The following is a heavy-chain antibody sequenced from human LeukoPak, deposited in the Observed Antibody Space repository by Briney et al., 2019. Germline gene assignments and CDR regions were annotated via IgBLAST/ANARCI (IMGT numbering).Heavy chain of an antibody. CDR3: ARGAPGYDFWSGLSRKDWFDP. Sequence: SETLSLTCAVSGGSISSSNWWSWVRQPPGKGLEWIGYIYYSGSTNYNPSLKSRVTISVDTSKNQFSLKLSSVTAADTAVYYCARGAPGYDFWSGLSRKDWFDPWGQGTLVTVSS. CDR1: GGSISSSNW. J-gene: IGHJ5*02. CDR2: IYYSGST. D-gene: IGHD3-3*01. V-gene: IGHV4-4*02.